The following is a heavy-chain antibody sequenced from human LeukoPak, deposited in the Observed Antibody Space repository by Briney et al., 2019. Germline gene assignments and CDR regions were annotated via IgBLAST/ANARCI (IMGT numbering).Heavy chain of an antibody. CDR2: ISAYNGNT. D-gene: IGHD3-3*01. J-gene: IGHJ4*02. V-gene: IGHV1-18*01. CDR1: GYTFTSYG. CDR3: ARDSTYYDFWTGEGTFDY. Sequence: ASVKVSCKASGYTFTSYGISWVRQAPGQGLEWMGWISAYNGNTNYAQKLQGRVTMTTDTSTSAAYMELRSLRSDDTAVYYCARDSTYYDFWTGEGTFDYWGQGTLVTVSS.